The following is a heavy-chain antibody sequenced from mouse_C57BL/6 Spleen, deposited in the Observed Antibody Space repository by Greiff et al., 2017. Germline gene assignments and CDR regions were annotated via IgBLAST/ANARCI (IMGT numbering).Heavy chain of an antibody. Sequence: VQLQQSGAELVRPGASVTLSCKASGYTITDYEMHWVKQTPVHGLEWIGAIDPETGGTAYNQKFKGKAILTADKSSSTAYMELRSLTSEDSAVYYCTRESPMDYWGQGTSVTVSS. CDR3: TRESPMDY. CDR2: IDPETGGT. CDR1: GYTITDYE. J-gene: IGHJ4*01. V-gene: IGHV1-15*01.